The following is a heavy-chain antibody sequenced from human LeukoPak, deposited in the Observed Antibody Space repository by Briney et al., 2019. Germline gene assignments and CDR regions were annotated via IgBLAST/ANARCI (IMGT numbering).Heavy chain of an antibody. V-gene: IGHV3-23*01. D-gene: IGHD6-6*01. J-gene: IGHJ4*02. CDR3: AKDLSSSHVSEYFDY. CDR2: ISGSGGHT. Sequence: GGSLRLSCVASGITFSSYAVSWVRQAPGKGLEWVSSISGSGGHTYYVDSVKGRFTISRDNSKNTLYLQMSSLRAEDTAVYYCAKDLSSSHVSEYFDYWGQGTLVTVSS. CDR1: GITFSSYA.